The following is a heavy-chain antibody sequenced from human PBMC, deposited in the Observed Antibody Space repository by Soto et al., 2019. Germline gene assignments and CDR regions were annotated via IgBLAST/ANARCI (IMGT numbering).Heavy chain of an antibody. CDR2: IIPTLGIA. J-gene: IGHJ5*02. V-gene: IGHV1-69*02. D-gene: IGHD2-15*01. CDR1: GGTFSSYT. Sequence: QVQLVQSGAEVKKPGSSVNFSCKASGGTFSSYTISWVRQAPGQGLEWMGRIIPTLGIANYAPKYQGRVTITADNSTRTAYLELGSLSSEDTAVYYCASTPGGDGRGGSYYDGPNWFDRWGQGTLDTVSS. CDR3: ASTPGGDGRGGSYYDGPNWFDR.